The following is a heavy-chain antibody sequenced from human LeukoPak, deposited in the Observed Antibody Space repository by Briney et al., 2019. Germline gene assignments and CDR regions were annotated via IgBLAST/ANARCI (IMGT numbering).Heavy chain of an antibody. CDR3: ARSVRYFDY. CDR2: INHSGST. V-gene: IGHV4-34*01. CDR1: GGSFNGYY. J-gene: IGHJ4*02. Sequence: SETLSLTCAVYGGSFNGYYWSWIRQPPGKGLEWIGEINHSGSTNYNPSLKSRVTISVDTSKNQFSLKLSSVTAADTAVYYCARSVRYFDYWGQGTLVTVSS. D-gene: IGHD3-3*01.